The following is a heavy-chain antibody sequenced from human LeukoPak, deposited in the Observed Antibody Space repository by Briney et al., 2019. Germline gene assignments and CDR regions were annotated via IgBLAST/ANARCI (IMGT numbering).Heavy chain of an antibody. Sequence: GGSLRLSCAASGFTFSSYRMNWVRQAPGKGLEWVSYISSSSSALYYADSVKGRFTISRDNAKNSLYLQMNSLRAEDTAVYYCARDQGDYSNWAYFDYWGQGTLVTVSS. V-gene: IGHV3-48*01. CDR2: ISSSSSAL. CDR3: ARDQGDYSNWAYFDY. D-gene: IGHD4-11*01. J-gene: IGHJ4*02. CDR1: GFTFSSYR.